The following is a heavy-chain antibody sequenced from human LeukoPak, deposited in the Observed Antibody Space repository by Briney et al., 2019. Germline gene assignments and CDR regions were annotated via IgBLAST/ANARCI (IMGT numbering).Heavy chain of an antibody. J-gene: IGHJ4*02. D-gene: IGHD2/OR15-2a*01. CDR1: GFPFDEYT. Sequence: GGSLRLYCVASGFPFDEYTMHWAPQPPGKGLGWASHITWDGGDTDYAVSVKVRFIISRDNSKSSLFLQVNSLTTEDTAFYYCAKEGTTQGEFDYWGQGTLVTGSS. CDR3: AKEGTTQGEFDY. V-gene: IGHV3-43*01. CDR2: ITWDGGDT.